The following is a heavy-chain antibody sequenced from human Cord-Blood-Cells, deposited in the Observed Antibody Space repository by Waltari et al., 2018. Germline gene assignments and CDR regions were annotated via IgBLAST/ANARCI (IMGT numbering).Heavy chain of an antibody. CDR2: MNPNSGNT. Sequence: QVQLVQSGAEVKKPGASVTVSCKATGYTFTSYDINWVHQATGQGLEWMGWMNPNSGNTGYAQKFQGRVTMTRNTSISTAYMELSSLRSEDTAVYYCARGVSSSWYWYFDLWGRGTLVTVSS. V-gene: IGHV1-8*01. D-gene: IGHD6-13*01. J-gene: IGHJ2*01. CDR1: GYTFTSYD. CDR3: ARGVSSSWYWYFDL.